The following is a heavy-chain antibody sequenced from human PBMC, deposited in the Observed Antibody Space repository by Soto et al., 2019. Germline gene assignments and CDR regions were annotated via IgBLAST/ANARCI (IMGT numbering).Heavy chain of an antibody. Sequence: QVQLVESGGGVVQPGRSLRLSCAASGFTFSNYAMHWVRQAPGKGLEWVSVMSYDGVNKFYADSVKGRFTISGDNSKNTVYLQIDSLRGEDTAVYYCAKEGLELQDAMDVWGQGTTVAVSS. D-gene: IGHD1-7*01. CDR2: MSYDGVNK. V-gene: IGHV3-30-3*01. J-gene: IGHJ6*02. CDR1: GFTFSNYA. CDR3: AKEGLELQDAMDV.